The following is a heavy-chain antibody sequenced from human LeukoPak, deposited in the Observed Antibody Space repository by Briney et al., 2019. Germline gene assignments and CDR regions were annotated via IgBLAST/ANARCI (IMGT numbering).Heavy chain of an antibody. D-gene: IGHD6-6*01. J-gene: IGHJ4*02. CDR1: GFTFSSYS. V-gene: IGHV3-21*04. Sequence: SGGSLRLSCAASGFTFSSYSMNWVRQAPGKGLEWVSSISSSSSYIYYADSVKGRFTISRDDSKNTLYVQMNSLRAEDTAVYYCAKSGAARFDYWGQGTLVTVSS. CDR2: ISSSSSYI. CDR3: AKSGAARFDY.